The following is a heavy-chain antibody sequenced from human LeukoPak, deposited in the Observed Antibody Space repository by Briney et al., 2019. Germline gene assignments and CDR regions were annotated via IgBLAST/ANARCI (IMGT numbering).Heavy chain of an antibody. D-gene: IGHD2-2*01. CDR2: INPNRGGT. Sequence: ASVKVSCKASGYTFTGYYMHWVRQAPGQGLEWMGRINPNRGGTNYAQKFQGRVTMTRDTSISTAYMELSRLRSDDTAVYYCARGDPGYCSSTSCYLHYYGMDVWGQGTTVTVSS. V-gene: IGHV1-2*06. CDR3: ARGDPGYCSSTSCYLHYYGMDV. CDR1: GYTFTGYY. J-gene: IGHJ6*02.